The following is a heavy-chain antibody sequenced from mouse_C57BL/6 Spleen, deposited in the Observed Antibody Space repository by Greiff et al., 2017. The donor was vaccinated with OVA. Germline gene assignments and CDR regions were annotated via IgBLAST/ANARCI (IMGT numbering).Heavy chain of an antibody. CDR2: IYPGDGDT. D-gene: IGHD2-2*01. V-gene: IGHV1-80*01. Sequence: QVQLQQSGAELVKPGASVKISCKASGYAFSSYWMNWVKQRPGKGLEWIGQIYPGDGDTNYNGKFKGKATLTADKSSSTAYMQLSSLTSEDSAVYFGAREEGSTMVTTDYWGQGTTLTVSS. CDR1: GYAFSSYW. CDR3: AREEGSTMVTTDY. J-gene: IGHJ2*01.